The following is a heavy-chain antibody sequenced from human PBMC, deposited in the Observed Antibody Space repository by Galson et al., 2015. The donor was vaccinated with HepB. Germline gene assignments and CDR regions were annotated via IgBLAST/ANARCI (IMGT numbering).Heavy chain of an antibody. Sequence: SVKVSCKASGYTFTSYGISWVRQAPGQGLEWMGWISAYNGNTNYAQKLQGRVTMTTDTSTSTAYMELRSLRSDDTAVYYCARDFHYDSSGQLPPGYWGQGTLVTVSS. J-gene: IGHJ4*02. CDR3: ARDFHYDSSGQLPPGY. CDR2: ISAYNGNT. CDR1: GYTFTSYG. D-gene: IGHD3-22*01. V-gene: IGHV1-18*01.